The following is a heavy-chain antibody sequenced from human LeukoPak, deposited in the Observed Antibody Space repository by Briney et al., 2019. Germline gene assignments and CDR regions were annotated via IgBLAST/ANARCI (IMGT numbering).Heavy chain of an antibody. CDR2: IYHGGNT. CDR1: GGSISSGGYF. V-gene: IGHV4-31*03. D-gene: IGHD3-10*01. CDR3: ARVRYYGSGEEIDP. Sequence: SETLSLTCTVSGGSISSGGYFWSWIRQNPGKGLEWIGYIYHGGNTYYNPSLKSRVTISVDTSKNQFTLTLSSVTAADTAMYYCARVRYYGSGEEIDPWGQGTLVTVSS. J-gene: IGHJ5*02.